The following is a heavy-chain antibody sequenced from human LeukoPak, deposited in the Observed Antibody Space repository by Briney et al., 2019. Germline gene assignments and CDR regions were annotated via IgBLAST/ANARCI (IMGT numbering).Heavy chain of an antibody. V-gene: IGHV4-34*01. CDR1: GGSFSGYY. D-gene: IGHD3-10*01. Sequence: SETLSLTCAVYGGSFSGYYWSWIRQPPGKGLEWIGEINHSGSTNYNPSLKSRVTISVDTSKNQFSLKVCSVTAADTAVYYCARKDPGRGNWFDPWGQGTLVTVSS. J-gene: IGHJ5*02. CDR2: INHSGST. CDR3: ARKDPGRGNWFDP.